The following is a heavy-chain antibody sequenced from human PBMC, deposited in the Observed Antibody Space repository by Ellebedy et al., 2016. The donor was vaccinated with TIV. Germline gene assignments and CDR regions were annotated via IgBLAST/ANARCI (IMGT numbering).Heavy chain of an antibody. CDR2: ISNSGSVV. CDR1: GFNFMDYY. J-gene: IGHJ3*02. Sequence: GESLKISXAASGFNFMDYYMTYIRQSPEKGLEWVSCISNSGSVVHYADSVKGRFSISRDNAENSVYLQMDSLRAEDTALYYCVRSYNYGVGTFEIWGQGTVVAVSS. V-gene: IGHV3-11*01. CDR3: VRSYNYGVGTFEI. D-gene: IGHD5-18*01.